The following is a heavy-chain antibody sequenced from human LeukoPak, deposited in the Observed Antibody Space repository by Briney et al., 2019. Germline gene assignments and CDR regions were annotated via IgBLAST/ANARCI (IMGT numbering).Heavy chain of an antibody. CDR1: GGSFSGYY. CDR3: ARGRCSGGSCYSGRYFDY. CDR2: INHRGST. V-gene: IGHV4-34*01. D-gene: IGHD2-15*01. Sequence: SETLSLTCAVYGGSFSGYYWSWIRQPPGKGLEWIGEINHRGSTNYNPSLKSRVTISVDTSKNQFSRKLSSVTAADTAVYYCARGRCSGGSCYSGRYFDYWGQGTLVTVSS. J-gene: IGHJ4*02.